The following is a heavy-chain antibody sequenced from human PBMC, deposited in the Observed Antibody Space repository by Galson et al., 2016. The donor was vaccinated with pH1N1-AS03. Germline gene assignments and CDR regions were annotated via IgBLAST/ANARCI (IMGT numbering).Heavy chain of an antibody. CDR3: AAGRTNAFDF. CDR1: GGSISSSTW. Sequence: TLSLTCVVSGGSISSSTWWSWVRQSPRKGLEWIGEIYHSGSTNYNPSLKSRVTMSVGKSKNQFSLKLNSVTAADTAVYYCAAGRTNAFDFWGQGTKVTVSS. J-gene: IGHJ3*01. D-gene: IGHD1-14*01. CDR2: IYHSGST. V-gene: IGHV4-4*02.